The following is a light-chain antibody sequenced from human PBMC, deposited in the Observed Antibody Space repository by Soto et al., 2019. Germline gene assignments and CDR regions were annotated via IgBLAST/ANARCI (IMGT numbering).Light chain of an antibody. CDR2: EAN. J-gene: IGLJ3*02. CDR1: TSNIGAPYD. Sequence: QSVLTQPPSVSGAPGQRVIISCTGNTSNIGAPYDVHWYQHLPGTAPKVVIYEANKRPSGISGRFSVSKSGNTASLTISGLQAEYEAHYYCCSYARGRIWVFGGGTKVTVL. V-gene: IGLV1-40*01. CDR3: CSYARGRIWV.